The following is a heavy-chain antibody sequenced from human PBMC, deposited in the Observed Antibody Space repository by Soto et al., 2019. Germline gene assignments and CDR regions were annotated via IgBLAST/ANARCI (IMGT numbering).Heavy chain of an antibody. J-gene: IGHJ4*02. CDR2: ISAYNGNT. D-gene: IGHD1-26*01. V-gene: IGHV1-18*01. Sequence: QVQLVQSGAEVKKPGASVKVSCKASGYTFTSYGISWVRQAPGQGLEWMGWISAYNGNTKYAQKLQGRVTTTTDTSTSTACMELRSLRSDDTAVDYCARDLGGSYYAPVDYWGQGTLVTVSS. CDR1: GYTFTSYG. CDR3: ARDLGGSYYAPVDY.